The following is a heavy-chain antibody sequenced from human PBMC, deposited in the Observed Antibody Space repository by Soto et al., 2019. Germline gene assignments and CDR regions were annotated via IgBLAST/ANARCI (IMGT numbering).Heavy chain of an antibody. V-gene: IGHV4-34*01. CDR3: ARGESITMVRGVLGRRPLFDY. D-gene: IGHD3-10*01. J-gene: IGHJ4*02. CDR1: GGSFSGYF. CDR2: INHSGST. Sequence: PSETLSLTCAVYGGSFSGYFGSGIRQPPGKGLEWIGEINHSGSTNYNPSLKSRVTISVDTSKNQFSLKLSSVTAADTAVYYCARGESITMVRGVLGRRPLFDYWGQGTLVTVSS.